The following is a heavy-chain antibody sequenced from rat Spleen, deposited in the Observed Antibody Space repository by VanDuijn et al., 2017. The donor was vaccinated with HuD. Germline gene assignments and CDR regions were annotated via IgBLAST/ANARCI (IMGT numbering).Heavy chain of an antibody. J-gene: IGHJ2*01. CDR3: GRSDYASPYYFDY. CDR1: GFSLTSHG. Sequence: QVQLKESGPGLVQPSQTLSLTCTVSGFSLTSHGVSWVRQPPGKGLEWIAAVSSGGTTYYSSVLKSRLSISRDTSKSQVFLKMNNLQTEDTAMYFCGRSDYASPYYFDYWGQGVMVTVSS. V-gene: IGHV2S12*01. CDR2: VSSGGTT. D-gene: IGHD1-12*01.